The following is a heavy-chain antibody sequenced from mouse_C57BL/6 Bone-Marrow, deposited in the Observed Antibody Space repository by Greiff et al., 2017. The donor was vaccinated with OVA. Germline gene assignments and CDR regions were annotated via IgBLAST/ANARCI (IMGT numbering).Heavy chain of an antibody. J-gene: IGHJ1*03. CDR1: GYTFTSYW. CDR2: IYPGNSDT. V-gene: IGHV1-5*01. CDR3: TRGQLRLPWYFDV. Sequence: VQLQQSGTVLARPGASVKMSCKPSGYTFTSYWMHWVKQRPGQGLEWIGAIYPGNSDTSYNQKFKGKAKLTAVTSASTAYMELSSLTNEDSAVYYCTRGQLRLPWYFDVWGTGTTVTVSS. D-gene: IGHD3-2*02.